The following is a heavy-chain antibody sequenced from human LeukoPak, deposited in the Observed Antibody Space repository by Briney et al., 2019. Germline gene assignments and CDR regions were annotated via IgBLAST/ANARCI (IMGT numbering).Heavy chain of an antibody. CDR1: GYTLSGYY. J-gene: IGHJ4*02. V-gene: IGHV1-2*02. Sequence: ASVKVSCKASGYTLSGYYIHWVRQAPGQGLEWMGWINPNSGATHYAQNFQGGVTMTRDTSISTFYMEVSRLRSDDAAVYFCARYNWNDVVSALDCWGQGTLVTVSS. D-gene: IGHD1-1*01. CDR2: INPNSGAT. CDR3: ARYNWNDVVSALDC.